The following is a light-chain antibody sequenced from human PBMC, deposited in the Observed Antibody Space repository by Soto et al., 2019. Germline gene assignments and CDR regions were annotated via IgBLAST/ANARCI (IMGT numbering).Light chain of an antibody. CDR1: QSISSY. Sequence: EIEVTQYTSSLSSSVLDRFTITCRASQSISSYLNWYQQKPGKAPKLLIYAASSLQSGVPSRFSGSGSGTDFTLTISSLQPEDVATYYCQQSNSIPPWPFG. CDR2: AAS. CDR3: QQSNSIPPWP. V-gene: IGKV1-39*01. J-gene: IGKJ2*01.